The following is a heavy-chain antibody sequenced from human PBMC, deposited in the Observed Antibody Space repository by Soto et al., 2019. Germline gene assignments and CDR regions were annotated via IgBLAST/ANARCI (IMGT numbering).Heavy chain of an antibody. V-gene: IGHV1-69*13. D-gene: IGHD1-26*01. CDR2: IIPIFGTA. CDR1: GGTFSSYS. Sequence: SVKVSCKASGGTFSSYSISWVRQAPGQGLEWMGGIIPIFGTANYAQKFQGRVTITADESTSTAYMELSSLRSEDTAVYYCARGAEGGATPHDAFDIWGQGTMVTVSS. J-gene: IGHJ3*02. CDR3: ARGAEGGATPHDAFDI.